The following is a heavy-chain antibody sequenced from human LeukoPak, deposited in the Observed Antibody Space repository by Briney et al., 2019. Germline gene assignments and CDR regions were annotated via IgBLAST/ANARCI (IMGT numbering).Heavy chain of an antibody. CDR1: GYSFTSYW. CDR2: IYPGDSDT. D-gene: IGHD6-13*01. V-gene: IGHV5-51*01. CDR3: ARDEFIAAAGTGFSY. J-gene: IGHJ4*02. Sequence: GESLKISCKGSGYSFTSYWIGWVRQMPGKGLEWMGIIYPGDSDTRYSPSFQGQVTISADKSISTAHLQWSSLKASDTAMYYCARDEFIAAAGTGFSYWGQGTLVTVSS.